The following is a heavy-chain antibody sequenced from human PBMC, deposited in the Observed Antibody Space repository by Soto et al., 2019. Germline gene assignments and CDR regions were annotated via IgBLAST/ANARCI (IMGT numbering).Heavy chain of an antibody. V-gene: IGHV3-66*01. CDR2: IQSGGTT. CDR3: ARDDVLCDGGRCYGISLDV. Sequence: EVQLLESGGGLVQPGGSLSLSCAASGFTVSSKYMTWVRQAPGKGLEWVSLIQSGGTTYYADSVKGRFTISRDTSENTLHLQLDSVGVEETAVYCCARDDVLCDGGRCYGISLDVCVKGTTATVSS. J-gene: IGHJ6*04. CDR1: GFTVSSKY. D-gene: IGHD2-15*01.